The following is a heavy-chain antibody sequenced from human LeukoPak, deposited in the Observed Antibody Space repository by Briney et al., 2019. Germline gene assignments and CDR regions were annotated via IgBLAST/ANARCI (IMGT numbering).Heavy chain of an antibody. CDR2: INPNSGGT. CDR1: GYTFTGYY. D-gene: IGHD2-15*01. Sequence: ASVKVSCKASGYTFTGYYMHWVRQAPGQGLEWMGRINPNSGGTNYAQKFQGRVTMTRDTSISTAYMELSRLRSDDTAVYYCAREGDIYCSGGSCSEDYWGQGTLVTVSS. V-gene: IGHV1-2*06. J-gene: IGHJ4*02. CDR3: AREGDIYCSGGSCSEDY.